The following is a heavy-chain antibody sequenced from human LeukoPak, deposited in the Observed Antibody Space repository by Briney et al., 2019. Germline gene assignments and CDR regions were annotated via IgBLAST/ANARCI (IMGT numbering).Heavy chain of an antibody. J-gene: IGHJ3*02. Sequence: ASVKVSCKASGYTFTGYYMHWVRQAPGQGLEWMGWVNPNSGDTNYAQKFQGRVTMTRDTPISTAYMDLSRLRSDDTAVYYCARALTPSHGGSGYYYGGNDAFDIWGQGTLVTVSS. CDR1: GYTFTGYY. V-gene: IGHV1-2*02. CDR3: ARALTPSHGGSGYYYGGNDAFDI. D-gene: IGHD3-22*01. CDR2: VNPNSGDT.